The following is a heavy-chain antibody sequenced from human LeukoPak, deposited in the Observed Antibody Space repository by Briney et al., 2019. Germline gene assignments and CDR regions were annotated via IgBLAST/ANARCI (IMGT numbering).Heavy chain of an antibody. J-gene: IGHJ4*02. CDR2: INPNSGGT. D-gene: IGHD6-13*01. V-gene: IGHV1-2*02. CDR1: GYTFTGYY. CDR3: ARSRIAAATGGPFDY. Sequence: ASVKVSCKASGYTFTGYYMHWVRQAPGQGLEWMGWINPNSGGTNYAQKVQGRVTVTTDTSTSTAYMELRSLRSDDTAVYYCARSRIAAATGGPFDYWGQGTLVTVSS.